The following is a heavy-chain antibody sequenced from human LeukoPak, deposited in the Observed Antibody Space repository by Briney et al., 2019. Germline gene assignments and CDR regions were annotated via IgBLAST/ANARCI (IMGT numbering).Heavy chain of an antibody. CDR2: INPNSGGT. Sequence: ASVKVSCKASGYTFTGYYMNWVRQAPGQGLEWMGRINPNSGGTNYAQKFQGRVTMTRDTSINTAYMDLSRLRSDDTAVYYCARGRNSVYYFNVVAPSYFDYWGQGTLVTVSS. D-gene: IGHD3-22*01. V-gene: IGHV1-2*06. J-gene: IGHJ4*02. CDR1: GYTFTGYY. CDR3: ARGRNSVYYFNVVAPSYFDY.